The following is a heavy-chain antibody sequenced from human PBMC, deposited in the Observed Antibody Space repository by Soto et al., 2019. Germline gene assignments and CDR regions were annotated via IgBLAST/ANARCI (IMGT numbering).Heavy chain of an antibody. J-gene: IGHJ4*02. CDR2: ISSSGSTI. CDR1: GFTFSDYY. CDR3: ARSMVRGDSYYFDY. D-gene: IGHD3-10*01. V-gene: IGHV3-11*01. Sequence: GGSLRLSCAASGFTFSDYYMSWIRQAPGKGLEWVSYISSSGSTIYYADSVKGRFTISRDNAKNSLYLQMNSLRAEDTAVYYCARSMVRGDSYYFDYWGQGTLVTVSS.